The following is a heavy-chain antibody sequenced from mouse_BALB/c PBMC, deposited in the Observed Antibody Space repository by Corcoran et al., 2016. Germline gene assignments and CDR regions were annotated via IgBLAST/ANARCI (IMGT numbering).Heavy chain of an antibody. Sequence: EVQLHQSGPELVKPGASMKISCKASGYSFTGYTMNWVKQSHGKNLGWIGLINPYNGGTSYNQKFKGKATLTVDKSSSTAYMELLSLTSEDSAVYYCAIFPYYYGSRHWYFDVWGAGTTVTVSS. CDR3: AIFPYYYGSRHWYFDV. V-gene: IGHV1-18*01. CDR2: INPYNGGT. CDR1: GYSFTGYT. D-gene: IGHD1-1*01. J-gene: IGHJ1*01.